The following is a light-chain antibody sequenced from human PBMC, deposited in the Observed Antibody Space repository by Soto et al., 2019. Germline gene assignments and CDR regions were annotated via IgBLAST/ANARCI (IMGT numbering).Light chain of an antibody. Sequence: QSVLTQSPSASASLGASVKLTCTLSSGHSSYAIAWHQQQPEKGPRYLMKLNSDGSHSKGDGIPDRCSGSSSGAERYLTISSLQSEDEADYYCQTWGTGTVVFGGGTQLTVL. V-gene: IGLV4-69*01. CDR2: LNSDGSH. CDR3: QTWGTGTVV. J-gene: IGLJ2*01. CDR1: SGHSSYA.